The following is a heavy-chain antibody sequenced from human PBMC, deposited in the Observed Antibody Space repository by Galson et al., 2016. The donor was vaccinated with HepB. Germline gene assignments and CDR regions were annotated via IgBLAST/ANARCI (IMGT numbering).Heavy chain of an antibody. Sequence: CAISGDSVSSNTASWNWVRQSPSRGFEWLGRTYYRSKWINEYAVSVKSRITINPDTSENQFPLQLNSVTPEDTAAYYCTRDFDYWGQGTLVTVSS. V-gene: IGHV6-1*01. CDR2: TYYRSKWIN. CDR3: TRDFDY. J-gene: IGHJ4*02. CDR1: GDSVSSNTAS.